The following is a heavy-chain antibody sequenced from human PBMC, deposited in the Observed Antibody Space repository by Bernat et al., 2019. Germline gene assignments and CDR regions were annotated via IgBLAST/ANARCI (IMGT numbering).Heavy chain of an antibody. CDR2: IKSKTDGGTT. J-gene: IGHJ6*02. CDR3: TTDPPTGEPYYYYYGMDV. V-gene: IGHV3-15*07. CDR1: GFTFSNAW. D-gene: IGHD3-16*01. Sequence: EVQLVESGGGLVKPGGSLRLSCAASGFTFSNAWMNWVRQAPGKGLEWVGRIKSKTDGGTTDYAAPVKGRFTISRDDSKNTLYLQMNSLKTEDTAVYYCTTDPPTGEPYYYYYGMDVWGQGTTVTVSS.